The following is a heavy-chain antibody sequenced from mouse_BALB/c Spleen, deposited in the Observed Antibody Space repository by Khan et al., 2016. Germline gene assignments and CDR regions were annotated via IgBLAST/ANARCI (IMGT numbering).Heavy chain of an antibody. J-gene: IGHJ3*01. CDR3: AGEISYHTSGWFAY. CDR1: GFNIKDYY. V-gene: IGHV14-1*02. CDR2: IDHENGHT. D-gene: IGHD2-12*01. Sequence: VQLQQSGAELVRPGALVKLSCKASGFNIKDYYLHWVKQRPEQGLEWVGWIDHENGHTIYDPKFQGKASMTAATSSNTTYLPLSSLPSEATAVFFGAGEISYHTSGWFAYWGQGTLVTVSA.